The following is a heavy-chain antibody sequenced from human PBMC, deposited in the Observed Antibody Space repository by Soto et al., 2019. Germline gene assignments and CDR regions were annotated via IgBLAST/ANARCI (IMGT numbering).Heavy chain of an antibody. J-gene: IGHJ6*03. Sequence: PGVPLRLSCAASGFTFSGSAMHWVRQASGKGLEWVGRIRSKAKSYATAYAASVKGRLTISRADSKYTAYLQMTSLKTEDTAVYYCTRSPPREYDFWSGEYYYYMDVWGKGTTVTVSS. CDR1: GFTFSGSA. CDR2: IRSKAKSYAT. V-gene: IGHV3-73*01. CDR3: TRSPPREYDFWSGEYYYYMDV. D-gene: IGHD3-3*01.